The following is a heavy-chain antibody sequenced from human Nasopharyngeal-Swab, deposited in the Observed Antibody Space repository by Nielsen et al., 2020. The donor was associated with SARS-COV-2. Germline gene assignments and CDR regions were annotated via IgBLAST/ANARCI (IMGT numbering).Heavy chain of an antibody. CDR3: ATSPVVVITSWFDP. V-gene: IGHV1-69*04. CDR1: GGTFSSYA. D-gene: IGHD3-22*01. Sequence: SVKVSCKASGGTFSSYAISWVRQAPGQGLEWMGRIIPILGIANYAQKFQGRVTITADKSTSTAYMELSSLRSGDTAVYYCATSPVVVITSWFDPWGQGTLVTVSS. CDR2: IIPILGIA. J-gene: IGHJ5*02.